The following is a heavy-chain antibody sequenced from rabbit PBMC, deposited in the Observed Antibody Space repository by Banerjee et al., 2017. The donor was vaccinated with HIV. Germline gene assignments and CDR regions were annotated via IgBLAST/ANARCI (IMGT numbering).Heavy chain of an antibody. CDR2: IDPVFGRT. CDR1: GFDFSSYG. Sequence: QEQLVESGGGLVQPGGSLKISCKASGFDFSSYGVSWVRQAPGKGLEWIGYIDPVFGRTYYASWVNGRFTISSHDAQNTLYLQLNSLTAADTATYFCVRDLGGTMTIGNLWGPGTLVTVS. V-gene: IGHV1S47*01. CDR3: VRDLGGTMTIGNL. J-gene: IGHJ4*01. D-gene: IGHD2-1*01.